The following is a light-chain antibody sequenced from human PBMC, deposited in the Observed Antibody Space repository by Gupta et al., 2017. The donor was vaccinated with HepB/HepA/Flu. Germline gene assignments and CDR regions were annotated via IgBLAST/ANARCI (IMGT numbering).Light chain of an antibody. CDR2: DVS. CDR1: SSDVGGYNS. V-gene: IGLV2-14*01. CDR3: TSDTSSSTYV. J-gene: IGLJ1*01. Sequence: QPALTQPASVSGSPGQSITISCTGTSSDVGGYNSVSWDQQHPGKAPKLMIYDVSKRPAGVASRFSGSKSDNTASLTISGPQAEDEADYYCTSDTSSSTYVFGTGTKVTVL.